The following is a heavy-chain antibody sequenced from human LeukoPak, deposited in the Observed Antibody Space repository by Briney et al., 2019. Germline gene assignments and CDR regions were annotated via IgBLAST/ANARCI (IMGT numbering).Heavy chain of an antibody. Sequence: SETLSLTCTVSGGSISSYYWSWIRQPPGKGLEWIGYIYYSGSTNYNPSLKSRVTMSVDTSKSQFSLKLSSVTAADTAVYYCARDPNPAMMRTVEDYWGQGTLVTVSS. J-gene: IGHJ4*02. CDR2: IYYSGST. D-gene: IGHD3-22*01. CDR1: GGSISSYY. CDR3: ARDPNPAMMRTVEDY. V-gene: IGHV4-59*12.